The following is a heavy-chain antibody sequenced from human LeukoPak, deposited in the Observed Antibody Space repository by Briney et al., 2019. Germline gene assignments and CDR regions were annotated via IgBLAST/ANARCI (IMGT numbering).Heavy chain of an antibody. J-gene: IGHJ4*02. Sequence: SETLSLTCTVSGASIISGNYFWGWVRQAPGKRLEWIGSWHHSGITDYNPSVRSRVTISADTSKNQFSLKLTSVTAADSGLYFCARQYEYWGEGPLVTVSS. CDR2: WHHSGIT. CDR1: GASIISGNYF. CDR3: ARQYEY. V-gene: IGHV4-39*01.